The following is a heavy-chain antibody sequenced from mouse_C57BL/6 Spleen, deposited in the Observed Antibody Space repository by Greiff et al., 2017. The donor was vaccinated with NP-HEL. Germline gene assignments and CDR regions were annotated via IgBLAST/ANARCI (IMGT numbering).Heavy chain of an antibody. V-gene: IGHV5-17*01. J-gene: IGHJ1*03. CDR1: GFTFSDYG. CDR2: ISSGSSTI. CDR3: ARADIYYYGSSYGDWYFDV. D-gene: IGHD1-1*01. Sequence: EVKLVESGGGLVKPGGSLKLSCAASGFTFSDYGMHWVRQAPEKGLEWVAYISSGSSTIYYADTVKGRFTISRDNAKNTLFLQMTSLRSEDTAMYYCARADIYYYGSSYGDWYFDVWGTGTTVTVSS.